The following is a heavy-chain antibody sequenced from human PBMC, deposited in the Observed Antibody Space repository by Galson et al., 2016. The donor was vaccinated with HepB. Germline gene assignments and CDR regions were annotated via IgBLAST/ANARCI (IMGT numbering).Heavy chain of an antibody. J-gene: IGHJ3*01. V-gene: IGHV3-30*03. Sequence: SLRLSCAASGIIFSHTGIQWVRQAPGKGLDWVAAISSDGSNEYYADPVKGRFVISRDSSKNSVYLEMNSLTSEDTATYFCAYDSSGFYPRDALDVWGQGTMVIVSS. CDR2: ISSDGSNE. D-gene: IGHD3-22*01. CDR1: GIIFSHTG. CDR3: AYDSSGFYPRDALDV.